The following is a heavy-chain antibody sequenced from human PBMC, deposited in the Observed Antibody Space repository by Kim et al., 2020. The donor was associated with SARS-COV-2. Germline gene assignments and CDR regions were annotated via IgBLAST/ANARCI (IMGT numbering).Heavy chain of an antibody. Sequence: ASVKVSCKASGYTFKTYPIHWLRQAPGQTLEWMGWVKAANDQTKYSQKFQGRITISRDTSANTAYMELRSLTTKDTAFYYCVRDMKPTVYVYWGPGTLGT. D-gene: IGHD4-4*01. CDR1: GYTFKTYP. J-gene: IGHJ4*02. CDR3: VRDMKPTVYVY. CDR2: VKAANDQT. V-gene: IGHV1-3*01.